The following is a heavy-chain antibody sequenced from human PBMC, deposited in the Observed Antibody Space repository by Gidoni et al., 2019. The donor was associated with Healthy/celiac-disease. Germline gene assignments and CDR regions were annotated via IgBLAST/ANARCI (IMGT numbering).Heavy chain of an antibody. CDR1: GFTFSNAW. CDR3: TTDILTGRSIDY. J-gene: IGHJ4*02. Sequence: EVQLVESGGGLVKPGGYLRLSCAASGFTFSNAWMSWVRQAPGKGLEWVGRIKSKTDGGTTDYAAPVKGRFTISRDDSKNTLYLQMNSLKTEDTAVYYCTTDILTGRSIDYWGQGTLVTVSS. D-gene: IGHD3-9*01. V-gene: IGHV3-15*01. CDR2: IKSKTDGGTT.